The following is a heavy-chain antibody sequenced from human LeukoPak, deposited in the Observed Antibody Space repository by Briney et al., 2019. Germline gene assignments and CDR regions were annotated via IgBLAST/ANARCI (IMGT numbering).Heavy chain of an antibody. CDR2: INPNSGGT. J-gene: IGHJ4*02. Sequence: ASVKVSCKASGYTFTGYYMHWVRQAPGQGLEWMGWINPNSGGTNYAQKFQGRVTMTRDTSISTAYMELSRLRSDDTAVYYCARSRRVDGFSFDYWGQGTLVTVSS. V-gene: IGHV1-2*02. D-gene: IGHD5-24*01. CDR1: GYTFTGYY. CDR3: ARSRRVDGFSFDY.